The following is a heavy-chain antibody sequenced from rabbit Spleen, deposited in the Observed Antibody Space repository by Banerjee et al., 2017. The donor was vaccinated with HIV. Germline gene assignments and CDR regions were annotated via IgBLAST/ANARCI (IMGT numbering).Heavy chain of an antibody. CDR2: IEPIFGNT. Sequence: QEQLVESGGGLVQPGGSLKLSCTASGFDFSNYGVTWVRQAPGKGLEWIGYIEPIFGNTYYPSWVNGRFTISSHNAQNTLYLQLSSLTVADTATYFCVRDQAGDADYGPYYLNLWGPGPLVTVS. V-gene: IGHV1S47*01. CDR1: GFDFSNYG. J-gene: IGHJ4*01. D-gene: IGHD2-1*01. CDR3: VRDQAGDADYGPYYLNL.